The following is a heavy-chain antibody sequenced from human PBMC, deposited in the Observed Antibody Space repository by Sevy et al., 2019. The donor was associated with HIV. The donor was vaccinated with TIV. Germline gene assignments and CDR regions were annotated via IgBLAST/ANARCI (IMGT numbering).Heavy chain of an antibody. CDR1: GFTFSSYA. CDR3: AKDRSLRFLEWLLYV. D-gene: IGHD3-3*01. CDR2: ISGSGGST. Sequence: GGSLRLSCAASGFTFSSYAMSWVRQAPGKGLEWVSAISGSGGSTYYADSVKGRFTISRDNSKNTLHLQMNSLRAEDTAVYYCAKDRSLRFLEWLLYVWGQGTLVTVSS. V-gene: IGHV3-23*01. J-gene: IGHJ4*02.